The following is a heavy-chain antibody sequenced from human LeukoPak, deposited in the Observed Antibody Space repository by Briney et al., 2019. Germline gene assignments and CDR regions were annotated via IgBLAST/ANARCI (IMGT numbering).Heavy chain of an antibody. Sequence: KPSQTLSLTCTVSGGSISSGDYYWSWIRQPPGKGLEWIGYIYYSGSTYYNPSLKSRVTISVNTSKNQFSLKLSSVIAADTAVYYCARGLRYFDWSLYYFDYWGQGTLVTVSS. CDR2: IYYSGST. CDR1: GGSISSGDYY. J-gene: IGHJ4*02. D-gene: IGHD3-9*01. CDR3: ARGLRYFDWSLYYFDY. V-gene: IGHV4-30-4*01.